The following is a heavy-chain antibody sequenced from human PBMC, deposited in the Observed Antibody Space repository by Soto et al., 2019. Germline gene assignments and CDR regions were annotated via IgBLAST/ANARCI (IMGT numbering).Heavy chain of an antibody. D-gene: IGHD3-22*01. CDR3: ARGLVYYDSSGYHRNTPYYLDY. J-gene: IGHJ4*02. CDR2: INHSGST. CDR1: GGSFSGYY. Sequence: SGTLSLTCAVYGGSFSGYYWSWIRQPPGKGLEWIGEINHSGSTNYNPSLKSRVTISVDTSKNQFSLKLSSVTAADTAVYYCARGLVYYDSSGYHRNTPYYLDYWGQGTLVTVSS. V-gene: IGHV4-34*01.